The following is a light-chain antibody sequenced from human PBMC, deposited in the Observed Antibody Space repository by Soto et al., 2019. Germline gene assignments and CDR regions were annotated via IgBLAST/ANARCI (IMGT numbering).Light chain of an antibody. V-gene: IGKV3-11*01. J-gene: IGKJ3*01. Sequence: EIVLTQSPATLSLSPGERATLSCRASQSVSSYLSWYQHKPGQAPRLLIYDASNRATGIPARFSGSGSGTDFTLTTSSLEPEDFAVYYCQQRSDWPPFTFGPGTKVDIK. CDR1: QSVSSY. CDR2: DAS. CDR3: QQRSDWPPFT.